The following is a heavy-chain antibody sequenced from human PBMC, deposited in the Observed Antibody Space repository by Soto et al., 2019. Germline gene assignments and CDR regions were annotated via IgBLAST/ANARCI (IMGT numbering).Heavy chain of an antibody. Sequence: QITLKESGPTLVKPTQTLTLTCTFSGFSLSTSGVGVGWIRQPPGKALEWLALIYWDDDKRYSPSLKSRLTITTDTSKNHVVLTMTNMDPVDTPTYYSAHSLLVYCSGGSCYSNLFDPWGQGTLVTVSS. CDR2: IYWDDDK. D-gene: IGHD2-15*01. J-gene: IGHJ5*02. V-gene: IGHV2-5*02. CDR1: GFSLSTSGVG. CDR3: AHSLLVYCSGGSCYSNLFDP.